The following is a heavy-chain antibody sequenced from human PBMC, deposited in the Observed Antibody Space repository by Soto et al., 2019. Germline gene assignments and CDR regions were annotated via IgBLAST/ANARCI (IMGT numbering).Heavy chain of an antibody. CDR2: ISTSSTTI. Sequence: EVQLVASGGGLVQPGGSLRLSCAASGFTFSGYSMNWVRQAPGKGLEWVSYISTSSTTIYYADSVKGRFTISRGNAENSLYLQMNSLRAEDTAVYYCARDLGHPGNWGQGTLVTVSS. J-gene: IGHJ1*01. V-gene: IGHV3-48*01. CDR1: GFTFSGYS. CDR3: ARDLGHPGN.